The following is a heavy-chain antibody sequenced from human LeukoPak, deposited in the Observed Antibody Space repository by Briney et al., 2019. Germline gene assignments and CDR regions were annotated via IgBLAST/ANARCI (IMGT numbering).Heavy chain of an antibody. D-gene: IGHD6-13*01. Sequence: PGGSLRLSCAASGFTFSSYVMIWVRQAPGKGLEWVSGISGSGGTTYYADSVKGRFTISRDNSKNMLYLQMNSLRAEEKALYYCAKVAAAGTHLDYWGQGTLVTVSS. V-gene: IGHV3-23*01. CDR3: AKVAAAGTHLDY. J-gene: IGHJ4*02. CDR1: GFTFSSYV. CDR2: ISGSGGTT.